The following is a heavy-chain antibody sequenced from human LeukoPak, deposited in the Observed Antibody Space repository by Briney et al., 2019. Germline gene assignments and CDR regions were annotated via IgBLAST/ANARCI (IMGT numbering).Heavy chain of an antibody. J-gene: IGHJ4*02. CDR1: GGSISSYY. D-gene: IGHD6-13*01. CDR2: IYYSGST. V-gene: IGHV4-59*01. Sequence: SETLSLTCTVSGGSISSYYWSWIRQPPGKGLEWIGYIYYSGSTNYNPSLKSRVTISVDTSKNQFSLKLSSVTAADTAVYYCASTIAAAGTALMYWGQGTLVTVSS. CDR3: ASTIAAAGTALMY.